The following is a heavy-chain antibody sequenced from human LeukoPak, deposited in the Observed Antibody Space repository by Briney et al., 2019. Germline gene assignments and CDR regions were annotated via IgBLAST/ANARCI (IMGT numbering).Heavy chain of an antibody. Sequence: GGSLRLSCAASGFTFTSYSMNWVRQAPGKGLEWVSYISGSSTAIHYADSVKGRFTISRDNANNSLYLQMNSLRAEDTAVYYCAKDSGIAVAGGMSWFDPWGQGTLVTVSS. D-gene: IGHD6-19*01. V-gene: IGHV3-48*04. CDR2: ISGSSTAI. J-gene: IGHJ5*02. CDR1: GFTFTSYS. CDR3: AKDSGIAVAGGMSWFDP.